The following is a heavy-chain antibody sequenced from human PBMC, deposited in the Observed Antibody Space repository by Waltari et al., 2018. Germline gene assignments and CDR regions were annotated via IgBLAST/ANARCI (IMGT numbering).Heavy chain of an antibody. J-gene: IGHJ3*02. D-gene: IGHD6-13*01. V-gene: IGHV3-30*02. CDR2: RRYDGGNK. CDR3: AKVFTYGAAAFDI. Sequence: QVQLVESGGGVVQPGGSLRLSCAASGFTFSSYGLHWVRQAPGKGLEWVAFRRYDGGNKYYADSVKGRFTISRDNSKNTLYLQMNSLRAEDTAVYYCAKVFTYGAAAFDIWGQGTMVTVFS. CDR1: GFTFSSYG.